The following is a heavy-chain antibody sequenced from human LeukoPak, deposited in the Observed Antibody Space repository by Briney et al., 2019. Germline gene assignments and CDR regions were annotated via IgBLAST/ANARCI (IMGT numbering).Heavy chain of an antibody. V-gene: IGHV3-30-3*01. D-gene: IGHD3-10*01. CDR1: GFTFSSYA. J-gene: IGHJ4*02. Sequence: GGSLRLSCAASGFTFSSYAMHWVRQAPGKGLEWVAVISYDGSNKYYADSVKGRFTISRDNSKNTLYLQMNSLRAEDTAVYYCAREASGDAYYFDYWGQGTLVTVSS. CDR2: ISYDGSNK. CDR3: AREASGDAYYFDY.